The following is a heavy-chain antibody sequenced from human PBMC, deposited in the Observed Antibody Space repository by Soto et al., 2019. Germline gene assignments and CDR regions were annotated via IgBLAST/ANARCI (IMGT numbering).Heavy chain of an antibody. CDR3: ATLILTGLFDY. V-gene: IGHV1-3*01. Sequence: ASVKVSCKASGYTFTSYAMHWVRQAPGKRLEWMGGIDAGNGNTKYSQKFQGRVTITRDTSAGTAYMELSSLRSEGTAVYYCATLILTGLFDYWGQGTLVTVSS. CDR1: GYTFTSYA. CDR2: IDAGNGNT. D-gene: IGHD3-9*01. J-gene: IGHJ4*02.